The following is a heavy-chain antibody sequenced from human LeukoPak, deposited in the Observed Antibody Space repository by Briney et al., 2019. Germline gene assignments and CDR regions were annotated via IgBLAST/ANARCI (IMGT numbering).Heavy chain of an antibody. CDR1: GFTFSDYY. D-gene: IGHD3-3*01. J-gene: IGHJ6*03. CDR2: ISSSGSTI. Sequence: GGSLRLSCAASGFTFSDYYMSWIRQAPGKGLEWVSYISSSGSTIYYADSVKGRFTISRDNAKNSLYLQMNSLRAEDTAVYYCARDNKYYDFWSGYPPYYYYYMDVWGKGTTVTVSS. CDR3: ARDNKYYDFWSGYPPYYYYYMDV. V-gene: IGHV3-11*01.